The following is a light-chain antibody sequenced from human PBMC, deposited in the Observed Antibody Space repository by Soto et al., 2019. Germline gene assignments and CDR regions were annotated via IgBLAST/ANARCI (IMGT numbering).Light chain of an antibody. V-gene: IGLV4-69*01. Sequence: QSVLTQSPSASASLGASVKLTCTLSSGHNNYAIAWHQQQPEKGPRYLMKLNSDGSHSKGDGIPDRFSGSSSGTEHYLIISSLQSEDEADYYCQTWGTGIVVFGGGTKLTVL. J-gene: IGLJ2*01. CDR2: LNSDGSH. CDR3: QTWGTGIVV. CDR1: SGHNNYA.